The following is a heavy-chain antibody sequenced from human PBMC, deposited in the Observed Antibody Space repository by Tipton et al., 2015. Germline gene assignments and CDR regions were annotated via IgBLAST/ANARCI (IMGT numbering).Heavy chain of an antibody. CDR3: ARDLEHGMDV. J-gene: IGHJ6*02. D-gene: IGHD5-24*01. V-gene: IGHV4-61*01. Sequence: TLSLTCTVSGGSISSSSYYWGWIRQSPGKGLEWIGYISYSGSTHYNPSLKRRVTISPDTSKNQFSLTLNSVTAADTAVYYCARDLEHGMDVWGQGTTVTVSS. CDR1: GGSISSSSYY. CDR2: ISYSGST.